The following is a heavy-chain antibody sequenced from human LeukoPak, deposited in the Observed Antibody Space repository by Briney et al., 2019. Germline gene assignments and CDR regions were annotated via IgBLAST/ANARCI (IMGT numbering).Heavy chain of an antibody. D-gene: IGHD5-18*01. J-gene: IGHJ1*01. Sequence: PSETLSLTCTVSGGSLTGYFWSWIRQPPGKGLEWIGYIYYSGSTNYNPSLKSRVTISVDTSKNQFSLKLSSVTAADTAVYYCARASEYSYGSAFQHWGQGTLVTVSS. CDR3: ARASEYSYGSAFQH. V-gene: IGHV4-59*01. CDR1: GGSLTGYF. CDR2: IYYSGST.